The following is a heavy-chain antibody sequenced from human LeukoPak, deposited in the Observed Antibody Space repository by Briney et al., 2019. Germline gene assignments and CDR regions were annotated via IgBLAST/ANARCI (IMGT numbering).Heavy chain of an antibody. Sequence: GGSLRLPCAASGFTLSSYAMSWVRQAPGKGLEWVSATSGSGGSTYYADSVKGRFTISRDNSKNTLYLQMNSLRAEDTAVYYCAKAGRELHFDYWGQGTLVTVSS. CDR2: TSGSGGST. V-gene: IGHV3-23*01. D-gene: IGHD1-26*01. CDR3: AKAGRELHFDY. J-gene: IGHJ4*02. CDR1: GFTLSSYA.